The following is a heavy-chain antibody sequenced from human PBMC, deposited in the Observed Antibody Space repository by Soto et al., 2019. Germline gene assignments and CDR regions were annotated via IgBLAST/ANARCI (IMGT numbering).Heavy chain of an antibody. CDR2: ISYDGGSK. Sequence: HPGGSLRLSCAASGFTFSRYALHWVRQAPGKGLEWLAVISYDGGSKYYADSVKGRFTISRENSENTLFLQMNNLRVEDTALYFCARDHVIYCSGGSCYCDHWGQGTLVTVSS. CDR3: ARDHVIYCSGGSCYCDH. V-gene: IGHV3-30-3*01. J-gene: IGHJ5*02. CDR1: GFTFSRYA. D-gene: IGHD2-15*01.